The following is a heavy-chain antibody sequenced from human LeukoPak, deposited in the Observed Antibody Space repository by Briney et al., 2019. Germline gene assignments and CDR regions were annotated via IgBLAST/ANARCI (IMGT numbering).Heavy chain of an antibody. Sequence: GGSLRLSCAASGFTFSSYSMNWVRQAPGKGLEWVSRINSDGSSTSYADSVKGRFTISRDNAKNTLYLQMNSLRAEDTAVYYCARDGVDSGWYPNYYYYYYMDVWGKGTTVTVSS. CDR2: INSDGSST. D-gene: IGHD6-19*01. CDR3: ARDGVDSGWYPNYYYYYYMDV. J-gene: IGHJ6*03. CDR1: GFTFSSYS. V-gene: IGHV3-74*01.